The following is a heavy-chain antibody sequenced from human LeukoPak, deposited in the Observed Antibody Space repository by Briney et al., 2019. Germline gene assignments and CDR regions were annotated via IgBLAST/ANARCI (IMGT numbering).Heavy chain of an antibody. CDR1: GGSISSYY. CDR3: ARNPYSSSSSAWFGL. D-gene: IGHD6-13*01. V-gene: IGHV4-59*12. CDR2: IYYSGST. J-gene: IGHJ5*02. Sequence: KTSETLSLTCTVSGGSISSYYWSWIRQPPGKGLEWIGYIYYSGSTNYNPSLKSRVTISVDTSKNQFSLKLSSVTAADTAVYYCARNPYSSSSSAWFGLWGQGTLVTVSS.